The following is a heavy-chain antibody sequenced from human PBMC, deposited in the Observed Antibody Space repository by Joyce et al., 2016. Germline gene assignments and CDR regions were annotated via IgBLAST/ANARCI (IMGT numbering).Heavy chain of an antibody. CDR1: GGTFSNYV. V-gene: IGHV1-69*01. J-gene: IGHJ4*02. CDR2: NTPIFHTA. D-gene: IGHD2/OR15-2a*01. Sequence: QVQLVQSGAEVKKPGSSVTASCKSSGGTFSNYVIIWVRQAPGQGLECVGGNTPIFHTANYAKKFQGRVTITADDFTSTAYMEVTSLMSDDTAVYYCARAAVNALSLLDSWGRGTLVTVSS. CDR3: ARAAVNALSLLDS.